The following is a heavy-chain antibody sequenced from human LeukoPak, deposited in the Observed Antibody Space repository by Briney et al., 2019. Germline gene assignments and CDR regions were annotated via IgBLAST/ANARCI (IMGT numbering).Heavy chain of an antibody. CDR1: GFTFSSYW. CDR2: IWYDGSNK. CDR3: AREDTVVTQNYFDY. D-gene: IGHD4-23*01. V-gene: IGHV3-33*08. Sequence: GGSLRLSCAASGFTFSSYWMSWVRQAPGKGLEWVAVIWYDGSNKYYADSVKGRFTISRDNSKNTLYLQMNSLRAEDTAVYYCAREDTVVTQNYFDYWGQGTLVTVSS. J-gene: IGHJ4*02.